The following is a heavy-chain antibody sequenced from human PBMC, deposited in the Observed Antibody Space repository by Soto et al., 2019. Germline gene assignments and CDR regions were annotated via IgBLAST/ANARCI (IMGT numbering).Heavy chain of an antibody. CDR1: GFSLSSDGVG. Sequence: QITLKESGPTLVKPTQTLTLTCTVSGFSLSSDGVGVAWIRQPPGKALEWLALIYWDDDKRYSPSLKTRLTIPKDTSKNPVVLTMTNMDPVDTATYYCAHAYGGTSWPNDAFDVWGQGTVVTVSS. CDR3: AHAYGGTSWPNDAFDV. V-gene: IGHV2-5*02. D-gene: IGHD2-2*01. CDR2: IYWDDDK. J-gene: IGHJ3*01.